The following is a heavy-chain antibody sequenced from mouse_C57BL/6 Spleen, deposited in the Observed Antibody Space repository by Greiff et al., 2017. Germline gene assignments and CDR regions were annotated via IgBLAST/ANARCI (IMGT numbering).Heavy chain of an antibody. Sequence: VQLQQSGAELVRPGTSVKVSCKASGYAFTNYLIEWVKQRPGQGLEWIGVINPGSGGTNYNEKFKGKATLTADKSSSTAYMQLSSLTSEDSAVYFCARGGTVGGYFDVWGTGTTVTVSS. CDR2: INPGSGGT. CDR3: ARGGTVGGYFDV. CDR1: GYAFTNYL. D-gene: IGHD2-14*01. V-gene: IGHV1-54*01. J-gene: IGHJ1*03.